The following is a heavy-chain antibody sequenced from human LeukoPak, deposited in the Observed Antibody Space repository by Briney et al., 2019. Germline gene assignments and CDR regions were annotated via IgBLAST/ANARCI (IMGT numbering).Heavy chain of an antibody. CDR3: ARDRMPYLSSCFDY. CDR1: XFTFSSYG. Sequence: XXXRXSCXASXFTFSSYGMHWVRQAPGKGLEWVAVIWYDGSNKYYADSVKGRFTISRDNSKNTLYLRMNSLRAEDTAVYYCARDRMPYLSSCFDYWGQGTLVTVSS. CDR2: IWYDGSNK. J-gene: IGHJ4*02. D-gene: IGHD2-2*01. V-gene: IGHV3-33*01.